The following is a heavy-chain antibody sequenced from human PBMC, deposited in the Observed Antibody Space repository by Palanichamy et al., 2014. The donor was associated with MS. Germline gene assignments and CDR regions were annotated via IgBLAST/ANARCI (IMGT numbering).Heavy chain of an antibody. V-gene: IGHV3-30-3*01. CDR1: GFSFSTYA. CDR3: AGGDLYGDFLF. D-gene: IGHD4-17*01. Sequence: QVRLVESGGGVVQPGRSLRLSCVASGFSFSTYAMHWVRQAPDKRLEWVALISYDGSKIGYADSVKGRFTISRDNSKNTLYLQMNSLRADDTALYYCAGGDLYGDFLFWGQGTLVTVSS. CDR2: ISYDGSKI. J-gene: IGHJ4*02.